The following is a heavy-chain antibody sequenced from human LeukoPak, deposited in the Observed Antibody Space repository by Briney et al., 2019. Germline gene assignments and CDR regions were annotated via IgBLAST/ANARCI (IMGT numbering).Heavy chain of an antibody. CDR1: GGSFSGYY. CDR2: INHSGST. Sequence: SETLSLTCAVYGGSFSGYYWSWIRQPPGKGLEWIGEINHSGSTNYNPSLKSRVTISVGTSKNQFSLKLSSVTAADTAVYYCARGMLCSGGSCYRYYYYGMDVWGKGTTVTVSS. CDR3: ARGMLCSGGSCYRYYYYGMDV. D-gene: IGHD2-15*01. J-gene: IGHJ6*04. V-gene: IGHV4-34*01.